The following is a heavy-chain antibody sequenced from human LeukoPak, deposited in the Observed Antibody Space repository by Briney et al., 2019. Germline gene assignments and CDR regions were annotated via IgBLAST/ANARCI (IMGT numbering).Heavy chain of an antibody. J-gene: IGHJ4*02. CDR1: GFTFSSYA. Sequence: PGRSLRLSCAASGFTFSSYAMHWVRQAPGKGLEWVAVISYDGSNKYYADSVKGRFTISRDNSKNTLYLQMNSLRAEDTAVYYCARDQCSGGSCYLVDYWGQDTLVTFSS. CDR2: ISYDGSNK. CDR3: ARDQCSGGSCYLVDY. D-gene: IGHD2-15*01. V-gene: IGHV3-30*04.